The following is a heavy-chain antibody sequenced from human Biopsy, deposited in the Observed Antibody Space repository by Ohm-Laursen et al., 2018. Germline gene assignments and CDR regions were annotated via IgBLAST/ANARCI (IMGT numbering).Heavy chain of an antibody. J-gene: IGHJ6*02. CDR3: AKWGTSMALYHFYGMDV. CDR1: GFTFSSHA. D-gene: IGHD5-18*01. Sequence: GPLRLSCTASGFTFSSHAMSWVRQAPGKGLEWISVITGVGGVTYYADPVKGRFTVSRDNSMNTMFLQMNSLRAQDAGTYYCAKWGTSMALYHFYGMDVWGQGTTVSVSS. V-gene: IGHV3-23*01. CDR2: ITGVGGVT.